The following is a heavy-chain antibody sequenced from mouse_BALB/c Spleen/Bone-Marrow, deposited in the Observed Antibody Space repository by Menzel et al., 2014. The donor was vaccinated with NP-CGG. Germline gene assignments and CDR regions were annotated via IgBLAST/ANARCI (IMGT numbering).Heavy chain of an antibody. CDR3: ARWVPYWEFAY. D-gene: IGHD4-1*01. Sequence: QVQLQQSGAELMKPGASVKISCKATGYTFSSYWIEWVKQRPGHGLEWIGAILPGSGSTNYNEKFKGKATFTADTSSNTAYMQLSSLTSEDSAVYYCARWVPYWEFAYWGQGTLVTVSA. J-gene: IGHJ3*01. CDR2: ILPGSGST. CDR1: GYTFSSYW. V-gene: IGHV1-9*01.